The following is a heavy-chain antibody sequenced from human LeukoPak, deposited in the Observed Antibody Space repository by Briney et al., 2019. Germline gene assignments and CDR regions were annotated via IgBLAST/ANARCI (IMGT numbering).Heavy chain of an antibody. CDR1: GYSFTNYY. Sequence: ASVKVSCKASGYSFTNYYMHWVRQAPGQGLEWMGWISAYNGNTNYAQKLQGRVTMTTDTSTSTAYMELRSLRSDDTAVYYCARIRRSYGMDVWGQGTTVTVSS. CDR3: ARIRRSYGMDV. D-gene: IGHD3-10*01. J-gene: IGHJ6*02. CDR2: ISAYNGNT. V-gene: IGHV1-18*04.